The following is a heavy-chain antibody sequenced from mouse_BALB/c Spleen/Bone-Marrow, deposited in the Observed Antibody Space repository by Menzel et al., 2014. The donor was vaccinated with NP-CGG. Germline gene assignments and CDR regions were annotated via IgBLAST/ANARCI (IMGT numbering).Heavy chain of an antibody. D-gene: IGHD2-1*01. J-gene: IGHJ2*01. V-gene: IGHV4-1*02. CDR2: INPNSRTI. CDR3: ARGNYYGNLDY. Sequence: DVKLVESGGGLVQPGGSLKLSCAASGFDFRRFWMSWVRQAPGKGLQWIGEINPNSRTINYTPSLKAKFIISRDNAKNTLYLHMSKVRSEDTALYYCARGNYYGNLDYWGQGTTLTVSS. CDR1: GFDFRRFW.